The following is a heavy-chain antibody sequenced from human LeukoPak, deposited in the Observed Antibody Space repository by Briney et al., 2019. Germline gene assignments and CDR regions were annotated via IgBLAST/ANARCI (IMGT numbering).Heavy chain of an antibody. J-gene: IGHJ5*02. CDR2: ITHSGST. CDR1: GGSFSGYY. D-gene: IGHD3-16*02. CDR3: ARSASYYDYVWGSYRPKWFDP. Sequence: PSETLSLTCAVYGGSFSGYYWSWIRQPPGKWLEWIGEITHSGSTNYNPSLKSRVTISVDTSKNQFSLKLSSVTAADTAVYYCARSASYYDYVWGSYRPKWFDPWSQGTLVTVSS. V-gene: IGHV4-34*01.